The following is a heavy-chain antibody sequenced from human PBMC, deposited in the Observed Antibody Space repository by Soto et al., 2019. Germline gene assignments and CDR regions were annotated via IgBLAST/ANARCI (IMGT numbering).Heavy chain of an antibody. CDR2: IIPILGIA. J-gene: IGHJ6*02. Sequence: QVQLVQSGAEVKKPGSSVKVSCKGSGGTFSSYTISWVRQAPGQGLEWMGRIIPILGIANHAQKFQGRVTITADKSTSTAYMELSSLSSDDTAVYYCARFRGSYGMDVWGQGTTVTVSS. V-gene: IGHV1-69*02. D-gene: IGHD3-10*01. CDR1: GGTFSSYT. CDR3: ARFRGSYGMDV.